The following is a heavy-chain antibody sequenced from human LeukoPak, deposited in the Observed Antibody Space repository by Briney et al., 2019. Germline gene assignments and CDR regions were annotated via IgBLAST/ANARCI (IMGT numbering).Heavy chain of an antibody. D-gene: IGHD5-18*01. CDR1: GGAFSRSA. CDR2: IIPISAAT. V-gene: IGHV1-69*13. Sequence: SVKVSCKASGGAFSRSALSWVRQAPGQGHEWMGGIIPISAATQYAQKFQGRVMITADESASTAYMELRSLRPEDTAVYYCATGDRVYTYGYGYYFDFWGQGTLVTVSS. J-gene: IGHJ4*02. CDR3: ATGDRVYTYGYGYYFDF.